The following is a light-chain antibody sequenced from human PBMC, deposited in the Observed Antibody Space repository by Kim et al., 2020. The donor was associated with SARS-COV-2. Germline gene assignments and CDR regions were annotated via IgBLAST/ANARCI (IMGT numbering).Light chain of an antibody. V-gene: IGLV3-1*01. CDR1: KLADKF. J-gene: IGLJ7*01. Sequence: FSPGQTAPYPWSGDKLADKFTAWYQQKPGQSTILLIHQDSKRPSGIPGRFSASNSGNAATLTISGTQTMDEADYYCQAWDSSTSVFGRGTQLTVL. CDR2: QDS. CDR3: QAWDSSTSV.